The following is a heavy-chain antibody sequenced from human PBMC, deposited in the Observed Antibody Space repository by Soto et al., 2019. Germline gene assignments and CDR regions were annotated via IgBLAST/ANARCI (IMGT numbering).Heavy chain of an antibody. CDR2: IFPGDSDT. D-gene: IGHD5-12*01. Sequence: GESLKISGXASGSTFTSQWMGWVRQKPGIGLEWMGLIFPGDSDTRYSPSFQGQVTISADKSISTAFLQWSSLEASDTAMYYCARLVDGYPGYWGQGTLVTVSS. J-gene: IGHJ4*02. V-gene: IGHV5-51*01. CDR1: GSTFTSQW. CDR3: ARLVDGYPGY.